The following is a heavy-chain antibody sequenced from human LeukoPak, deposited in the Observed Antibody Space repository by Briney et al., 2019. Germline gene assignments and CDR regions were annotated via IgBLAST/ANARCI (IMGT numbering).Heavy chain of an antibody. CDR3: AKGHGAAVAGAYYYGMDV. D-gene: IGHD6-19*01. J-gene: IGHJ6*04. CDR2: ISYDGSNK. CDR1: GFTFSSYG. Sequence: GRSLRLSCAASGFTFSSYGMHWVRQAPGKGLEWVAVISYDGSNKYYADSVKGRFTISRDNSKNTLYLQMNSLRAEGTAVYYCAKGHGAAVAGAYYYGMDVWGKGTTVTVSS. V-gene: IGHV3-30*18.